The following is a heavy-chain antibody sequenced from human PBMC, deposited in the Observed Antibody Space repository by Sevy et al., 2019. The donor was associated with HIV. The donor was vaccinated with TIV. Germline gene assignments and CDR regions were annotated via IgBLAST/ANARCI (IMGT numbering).Heavy chain of an antibody. CDR3: ARDSGTYPYYFDY. CDR2: IHYSGST. J-gene: IGHJ4*02. CDR1: GGSVSSGSYF. Sequence: SETLSLTWTVSGGSVSSGSYFWSWIRQPPGKGLEWIGYIHYSGSTNYNPSLKSRGTISVDTSKNQFSLNLGSVTAADTAVYYCARDSGTYPYYFDYWGQGTLVTVSS. V-gene: IGHV4-61*01. D-gene: IGHD1-26*01.